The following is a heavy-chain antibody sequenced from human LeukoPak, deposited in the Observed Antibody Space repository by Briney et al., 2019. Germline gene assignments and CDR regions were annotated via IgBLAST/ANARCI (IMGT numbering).Heavy chain of an antibody. D-gene: IGHD3-22*01. CDR2: ISYDGSNK. J-gene: IGHJ4*02. V-gene: IGHV3-30-3*01. CDR3: ASPALSSGYYFVY. CDR1: GFTFSSYA. Sequence: PGGSLRLSCAASGFTFSSYAMHWVRQAPGKGLEWVAVISYDGSNKYYADSVKGRFTISRDNSKNTLYLQMNSLRAEDTAVYYCASPALSSGYYFVYWGQGTLVTVSS.